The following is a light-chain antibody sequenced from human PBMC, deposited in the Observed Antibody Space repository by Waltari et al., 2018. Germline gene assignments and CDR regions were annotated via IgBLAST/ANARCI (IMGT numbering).Light chain of an antibody. CDR2: DVS. CDR3: SSYTTTSSWV. Sequence: WYQQEPGRAPKLIVYDVSQRPSGVSNRFSGSKSGNTASRTISGVQAEDEADYYCSSYTTTSSWVFGGGTKLTVL. J-gene: IGLJ3*02. V-gene: IGLV2-14*04.